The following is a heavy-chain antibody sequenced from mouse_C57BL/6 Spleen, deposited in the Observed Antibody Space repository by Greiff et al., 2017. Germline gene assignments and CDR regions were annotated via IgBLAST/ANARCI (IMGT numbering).Heavy chain of an antibody. V-gene: IGHV2-5*01. D-gene: IGHD2-5*01. CDR3: AKNEDYSNYGFAY. CDR2: IWRGGST. CDR1: GFSLTSYG. Sequence: VKLQESGPGLVQPSQSLSITCTVSGFSLTSYGVHWVRQSPGKGLEWLGVIWRGGSTDYNAAFMSRLSITKDNSKSQVFFKMNSLQADDTAIYYCAKNEDYSNYGFAYWGQGTLVTVSA. J-gene: IGHJ3*01.